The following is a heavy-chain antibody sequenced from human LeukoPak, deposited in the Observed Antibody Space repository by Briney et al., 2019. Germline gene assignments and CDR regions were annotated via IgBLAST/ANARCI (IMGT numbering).Heavy chain of an antibody. CDR1: GGSISSYY. J-gene: IGHJ4*02. CDR3: ARTDFWSGPPGFDY. V-gene: IGHV4-4*07. Sequence: LETLSLTCTVSGGSISSYYWSWIRQPAGKGLEWIGRIYTSGSTNYNPSLKSRVTMSVDTSKNQFSLKLSSVTAADTAVYYCARTDFWSGPPGFDYWGQGTLVTVSS. D-gene: IGHD3-3*01. CDR2: IYTSGST.